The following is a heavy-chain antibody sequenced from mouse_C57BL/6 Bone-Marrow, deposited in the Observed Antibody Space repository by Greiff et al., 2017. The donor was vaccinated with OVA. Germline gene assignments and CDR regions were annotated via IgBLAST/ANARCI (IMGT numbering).Heavy chain of an antibody. CDR1: GFTFSSYA. Sequence: EVKLVESGGGLVKPGGSLKLSCAASGFTFSSYAMSWVRQTPEKRLEWVATISDGGRYTYYPDNVKGRFTISRDNAKNNLYLQMSHLKSEDTAMYYCARDTTTPEAYYAMDYWGQGTSVTVSS. CDR2: ISDGGRYT. V-gene: IGHV5-4*01. D-gene: IGHD1-1*01. J-gene: IGHJ4*01. CDR3: ARDTTTPEAYYAMDY.